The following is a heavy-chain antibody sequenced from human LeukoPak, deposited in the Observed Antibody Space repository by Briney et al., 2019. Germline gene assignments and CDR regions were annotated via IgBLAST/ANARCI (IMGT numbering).Heavy chain of an antibody. Sequence: ASVKVSCKASGYTFTDYYIHWVRQRQAPGQGLEWMGRINPNSGGTNYAQKFQGRVTMTRDTSISTAYMELSSLRSNDTAVYCSAQLVGSSSGYSFDYWSQGTLGTVSS. CDR3: AQLVGSSSGYSFDY. V-gene: IGHV1-2*06. D-gene: IGHD5-12*01. CDR1: GYTFTDYY. J-gene: IGHJ4*02. CDR2: INPNSGGT.